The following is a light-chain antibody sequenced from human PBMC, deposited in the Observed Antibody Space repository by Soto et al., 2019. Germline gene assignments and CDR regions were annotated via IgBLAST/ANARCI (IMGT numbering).Light chain of an antibody. J-gene: IGLJ1*01. Sequence: QSVLTQPRSVSGSPGQSVAISCTGTTSDVGGYDYVSWHQQHPGKAPELIIFDVSKRPSGAPDRFSGSKSGNTASLTISGLQAEDEADYFCCSYAGDFYVFGSGTKLTVL. CDR1: TSDVGGYDY. CDR3: CSYAGDFYV. V-gene: IGLV2-11*01. CDR2: DVS.